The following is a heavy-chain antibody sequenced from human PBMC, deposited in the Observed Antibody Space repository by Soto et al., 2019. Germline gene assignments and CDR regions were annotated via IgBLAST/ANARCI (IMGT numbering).Heavy chain of an antibody. CDR2: IYYSGST. V-gene: IGHV4-31*02. CDR3: ATLVVPAAVYNWFDP. J-gene: IGHJ5*02. CDR1: GGSISSGGYY. Sequence: SETLSLTXTVSGGSISSGGYYWSWIRQHPGKGLEWVGYIYYSGSTYYNPSLKSRVTISVDTSKNQFSLKLSSVTAADTAVYYCATLVVPAAVYNWFDPWGQGTLVTVSS. D-gene: IGHD2-2*01.